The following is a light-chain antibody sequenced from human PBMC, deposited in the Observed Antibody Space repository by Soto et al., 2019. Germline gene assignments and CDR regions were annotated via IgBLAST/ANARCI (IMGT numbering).Light chain of an antibody. J-gene: IGLJ1*01. CDR3: SSFTTTSTHV. Sequence: QSALTQPASLSGSPGQSITISCTGTTSDIVAYDYVSWFQQHPGNAPTLMISEVINRPSGVSNRFSGSRSGNTAYLTISEQQVEEEAEYFGSSFTTTSTHVFGTGTKVTVL. CDR2: EVI. V-gene: IGLV2-14*01. CDR1: TSDIVAYDY.